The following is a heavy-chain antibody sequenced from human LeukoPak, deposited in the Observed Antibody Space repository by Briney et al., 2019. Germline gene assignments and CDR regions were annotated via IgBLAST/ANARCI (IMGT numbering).Heavy chain of an antibody. D-gene: IGHD3-3*01. V-gene: IGHV1-8*01. CDR2: MNPNSGNT. Sequence: ASVKVSCKASGYTFTSYDINWVRQATGQGLEWMGWMNPNSGNTGYAQKFQGRVTMTRNTSISTAYMELSSLRSEDTAVYYCARLISQINDFWSGYYYYMDVWGKGTTVTVSS. CDR1: GYTFTSYD. J-gene: IGHJ6*03. CDR3: ARLISQINDFWSGYYYYMDV.